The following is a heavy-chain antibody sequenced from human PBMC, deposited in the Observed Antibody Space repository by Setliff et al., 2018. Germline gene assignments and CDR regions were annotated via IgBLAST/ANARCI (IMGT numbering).Heavy chain of an antibody. CDR2: INPDSGDT. Sequence: ASVKVSCKVSGSSFTGHNLHWVRQAPGQGLEWMGWINPDSGDTHSPQKFQGRVTMTRDTSMSTVYMELTRLTSDDTAVYYCARGGTTLTSYDYWGQGTLVTVSS. CDR3: ARGGTTLTSYDY. V-gene: IGHV1-2*02. CDR1: GSSFTGHN. J-gene: IGHJ4*02. D-gene: IGHD4-4*01.